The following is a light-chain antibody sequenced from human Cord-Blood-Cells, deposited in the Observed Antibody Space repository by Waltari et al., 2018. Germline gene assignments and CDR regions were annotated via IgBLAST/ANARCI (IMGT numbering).Light chain of an antibody. CDR3: CSYVGSNWV. Sequence: QSALTQPASVSGSPGQSITISCTGTSSDVGRYNIVSWYQQHPGKAPKLMIYEGSKRPSGVSNRFSGSKSGNTASLTISGLQAEDEADYYCCSYVGSNWVFGGGTKLTVL. J-gene: IGLJ3*02. CDR2: EGS. V-gene: IGLV2-23*01. CDR1: SSDVGRYNI.